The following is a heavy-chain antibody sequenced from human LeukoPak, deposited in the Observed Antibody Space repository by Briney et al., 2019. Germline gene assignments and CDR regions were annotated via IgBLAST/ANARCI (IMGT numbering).Heavy chain of an antibody. CDR3: AKDQEGATEFDY. CDR1: GFTFSRYG. Sequence: GGSLRLSCAASGFTFSRYGMHWVRQAPGKGLEWVAFIRYDGSNKYYADSVKGRFTISRDNSKNTLYLQMNSLRAEDTAVYYCAKDQEGATEFDYWGQGTLVTVSS. J-gene: IGHJ4*02. CDR2: IRYDGSNK. V-gene: IGHV3-30*02. D-gene: IGHD1-26*01.